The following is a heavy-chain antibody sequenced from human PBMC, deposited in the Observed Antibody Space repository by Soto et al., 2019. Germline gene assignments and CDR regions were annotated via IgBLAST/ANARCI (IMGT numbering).Heavy chain of an antibody. Sequence: SETLSLTCTVSGGSISSYYWSWIRQSPGKGLEWIGCIYYSGNTNYNPSLKSRVTISVNTSKNQFSLRLTSVTAADTAVYYCARAAVTHERYLYGMDVWGQGTTVTVSS. CDR2: IYYSGNT. V-gene: IGHV4-59*01. J-gene: IGHJ6*02. CDR3: ARAAVTHERYLYGMDV. CDR1: GGSISSYY. D-gene: IGHD4-17*01.